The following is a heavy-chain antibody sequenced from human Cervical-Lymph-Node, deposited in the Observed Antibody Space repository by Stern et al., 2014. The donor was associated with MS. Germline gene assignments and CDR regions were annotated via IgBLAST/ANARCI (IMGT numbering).Heavy chain of an antibody. V-gene: IGHV1-18*04. CDR1: GYTFTSYG. D-gene: IGHD3-3*01. Sequence: QVQLVQSGAEVKKPGASVKVSCKASGYTFTSYGISWVRQAPGQGLEWMGWISASNGNTNYAQKLQGRVTMTTDPSTSTAYMELRSLRSDDTAVYYCARDPRPDFWSGYYYYFDYWGQGTLVTVSS. CDR2: ISASNGNT. J-gene: IGHJ4*02. CDR3: ARDPRPDFWSGYYYYFDY.